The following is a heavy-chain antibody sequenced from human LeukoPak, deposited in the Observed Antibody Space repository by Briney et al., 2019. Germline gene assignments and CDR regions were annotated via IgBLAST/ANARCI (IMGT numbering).Heavy chain of an antibody. CDR3: ARDKGDFWSGNYYYYYMDV. J-gene: IGHJ6*03. D-gene: IGHD3-3*01. V-gene: IGHV1-2*02. CDR1: GYTFTGYY. Sequence: ASVKVSCKASGYTFTGYYMHWVRQAPGRGLEWMGWINPNSGGTNYAQKFQGRVTMTRDTSISTAYMELSGLRSDDTAVYYCARDKGDFWSGNYYYYYMDVWGKGTTVTVSS. CDR2: INPNSGGT.